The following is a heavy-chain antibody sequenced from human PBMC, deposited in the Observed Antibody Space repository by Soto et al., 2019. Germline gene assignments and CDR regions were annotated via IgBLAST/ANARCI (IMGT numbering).Heavy chain of an antibody. V-gene: IGHV4-59*01. CDR3: ARENIVVVPAANVEYYFDY. CDR2: IYYSGST. D-gene: IGHD2-2*01. CDR1: GGSISSYY. Sequence: SETLSLTCTVSGGSISSYYWSWIRQPPGKGLEWIGYIYYSGSTNYNPSLKSRVTISVDTSKNQFSLKLSSVTAADTAVYYCARENIVVVPAANVEYYFDYWGQGTLVTVSS. J-gene: IGHJ4*02.